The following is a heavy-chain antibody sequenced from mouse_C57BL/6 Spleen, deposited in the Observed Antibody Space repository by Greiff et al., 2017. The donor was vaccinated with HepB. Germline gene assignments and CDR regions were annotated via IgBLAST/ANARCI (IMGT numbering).Heavy chain of an antibody. D-gene: IGHD2-3*01. J-gene: IGHJ1*03. CDR2: INPNYGTT. Sequence: VQLQQSGPELVKPGASVKISCKASGYSFTDYNMNWVKQSNGKSLEWIGVINPNYGTTSYNQKFKGKATLTVDQSSSTAYMQLNSLTSEDSAVYYCARVPFYDGYYEGWYFDVWGTGTTVTVSS. CDR1: GYSFTDYN. V-gene: IGHV1-39*01. CDR3: ARVPFYDGYYEGWYFDV.